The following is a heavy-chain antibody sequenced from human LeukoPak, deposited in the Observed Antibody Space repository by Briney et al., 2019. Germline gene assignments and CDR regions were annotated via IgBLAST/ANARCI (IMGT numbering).Heavy chain of an antibody. Sequence: ASVKVSCKASGYTFTSYDINWVRQATGQGLEWMGWMNPNSGNTGYAQKFRGRVTMTRNTSISTAYMELSSLRSEDTAVYYCARNPGSSSWYSAYYYYNGMDVWGQGTTVTVSS. J-gene: IGHJ6*02. V-gene: IGHV1-8*01. CDR3: ARNPGSSSWYSAYYYYNGMDV. CDR1: GYTFTSYD. CDR2: MNPNSGNT. D-gene: IGHD6-13*01.